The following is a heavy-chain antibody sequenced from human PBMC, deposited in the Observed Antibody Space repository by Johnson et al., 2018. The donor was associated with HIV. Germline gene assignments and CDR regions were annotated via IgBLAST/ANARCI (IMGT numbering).Heavy chain of an antibody. CDR3: ARAYSYGAFDI. D-gene: IGHD5-18*01. V-gene: IGHV3-66*01. CDR1: GFTVSSNY. Sequence: VQLVESGGGVVQPGGSLRLSCAASGFTVSSNYMSWVRQAPGKGLEWVSVIYSGSSTYSADSVRGRFTISRDNSKNTLYLQMNSLRAEDTAVYYCARAYSYGAFDIWGQGTMVSVPS. CDR2: IYSGSST. J-gene: IGHJ3*02.